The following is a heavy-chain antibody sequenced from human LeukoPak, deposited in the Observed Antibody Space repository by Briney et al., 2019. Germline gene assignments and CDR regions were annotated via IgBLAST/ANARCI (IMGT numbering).Heavy chain of an antibody. J-gene: IGHJ4*02. Sequence: SETLSLTCAVYGGSFSGYYWSWIRQPPGKGLEWIGSIYYSGSTYYNPSLKSRVTISVDTSKNQFSLKLSSVTAADTAVYYCARRGGWDSYGLDYWGQGTLVTVSS. CDR2: IYYSGST. V-gene: IGHV4-34*01. CDR3: ARRGGWDSYGLDY. D-gene: IGHD5-18*01. CDR1: GGSFSGYY.